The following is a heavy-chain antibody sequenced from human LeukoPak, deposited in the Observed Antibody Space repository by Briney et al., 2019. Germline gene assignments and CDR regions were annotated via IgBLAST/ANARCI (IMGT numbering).Heavy chain of an antibody. CDR3: ARGAEEESVVVAALY. CDR2: IIPIFDTA. V-gene: IGHV1-69*13. Sequence: VASVKVSCKASGYTFTSYGISWVRQAPGQGLEWMGGIIPIFDTANYAQKFQGRVTITADESTSTAYMELSSLRSEDTAVYYCARGAEEESVVVAALYWGQGTLVTVSS. CDR1: GYTFTSYG. D-gene: IGHD2-15*01. J-gene: IGHJ4*02.